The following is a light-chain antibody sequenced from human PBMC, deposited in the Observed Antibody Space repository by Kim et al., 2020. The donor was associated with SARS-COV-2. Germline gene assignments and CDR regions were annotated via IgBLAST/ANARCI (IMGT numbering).Light chain of an antibody. V-gene: IGLV2-14*01. CDR3: SSYTSSSTVV. Sequence: QSALTQPASVSGSPGQSITISCTGTSSDVGGYNYVSWYQQHPGKAPKFLIYDVSQRPSGVSNRFSGSKSGNTASLTISGLQAEDEADYYCSSYTSSSTVVFGGGTKVTVL. CDR2: DVS. J-gene: IGLJ2*01. CDR1: SSDVGGYNY.